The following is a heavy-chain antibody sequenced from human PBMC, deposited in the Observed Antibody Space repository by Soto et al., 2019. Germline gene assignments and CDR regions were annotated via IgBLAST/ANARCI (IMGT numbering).Heavy chain of an antibody. Sequence: EVQLLESGGGLVQPGGSLRLSCAASGFTFSSYAMSWVRQAPGKGLEWVSSISVGGGSTYYADSVKGRFTISRDNSKNTLYLQMNSLRAEDTAVYYCAKDVALFGVVIWDIDYWGQGTLVTVSS. CDR1: GFTFSSYA. V-gene: IGHV3-23*01. CDR3: AKDVALFGVVIWDIDY. CDR2: ISVGGGST. J-gene: IGHJ4*02. D-gene: IGHD3-3*01.